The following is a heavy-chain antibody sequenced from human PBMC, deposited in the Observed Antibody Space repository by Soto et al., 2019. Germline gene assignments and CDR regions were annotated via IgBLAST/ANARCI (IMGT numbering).Heavy chain of an antibody. Sequence: EVQLVESGGGLVKPGGSRRLSCAASGFTFSNAWMSWVRQAPGKGLEWVGRIKSRADGGTADHAAPVKGRFAISRDDSKNTLYLQMNSLKTEDTAVYYSATLGGNLGAFDYWGQGTLVTVSS. V-gene: IGHV3-15*01. D-gene: IGHD3-16*01. CDR2: IKSRADGGTA. J-gene: IGHJ4*02. CDR1: GFTFSNAW. CDR3: ATLGGNLGAFDY.